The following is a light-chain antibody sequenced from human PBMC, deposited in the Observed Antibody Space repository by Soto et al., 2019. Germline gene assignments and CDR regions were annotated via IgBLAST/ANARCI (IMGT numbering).Light chain of an antibody. Sequence: DIQMTQSPSSLSASVGDRVTITCRASQSICSYLNWYQQKPGKAPKLLIYAASSLQSGVPSRFSGSGSGTDFTLTISSLQPEDFATYYCQQSYSTPQGVWTFGQGTKVDIK. CDR1: QSICSY. V-gene: IGKV1-39*01. CDR3: QQSYSTPQGVWT. CDR2: AAS. J-gene: IGKJ1*01.